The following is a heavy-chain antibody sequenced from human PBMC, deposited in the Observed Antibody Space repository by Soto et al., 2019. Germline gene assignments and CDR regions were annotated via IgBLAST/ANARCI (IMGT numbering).Heavy chain of an antibody. CDR1: GGTFSSYT. J-gene: IGHJ3*02. V-gene: IGHV1-69*02. D-gene: IGHD5-18*01. CDR3: ARGDTAMAPDAFDI. CDR2: IIPILGIA. Sequence: QVQLVQSGAEVKKPGSSVKVSCKASGGTFSSYTISWVRQAPGQGLEWMGRIIPILGIANYAQKFQVRVTITADKSTSTAYMELSSLRSEDTAVYYCARGDTAMAPDAFDIWGQGTMVTVSS.